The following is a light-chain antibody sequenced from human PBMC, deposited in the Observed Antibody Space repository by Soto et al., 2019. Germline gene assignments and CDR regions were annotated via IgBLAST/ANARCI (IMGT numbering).Light chain of an antibody. CDR3: QQYSSYPLT. Sequence: DIQLSQSPSTLSASVGGRVTITCRASQGTGDWLAWYQQKPGKAPKLLIYKTSTLEGGVPSRFSGSGSETEFTLTISSLQPDDFATYYCQQYSSYPLTFRGGTKVETK. J-gene: IGKJ4*01. V-gene: IGKV1-5*03. CDR2: KTS. CDR1: QGTGDW.